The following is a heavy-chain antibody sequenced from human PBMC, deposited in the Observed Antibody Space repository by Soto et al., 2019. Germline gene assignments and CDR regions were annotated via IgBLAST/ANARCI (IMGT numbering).Heavy chain of an antibody. V-gene: IGHV7-4-1*01. CDR2: INTNTGNP. CDR3: ARDRTMVRGVIRGWFDP. Sequence: ASVKVSCKASGYTFTSYAMNWVRQAPGQGLEWMGWINTNTGNPTYAQGFTGRFVFSLDTSVSTAYLQICSLKAEDTAVYYCARDRTMVRGVIRGWFDPWGQGTLVTVSS. D-gene: IGHD3-10*01. J-gene: IGHJ5*02. CDR1: GYTFTSYA.